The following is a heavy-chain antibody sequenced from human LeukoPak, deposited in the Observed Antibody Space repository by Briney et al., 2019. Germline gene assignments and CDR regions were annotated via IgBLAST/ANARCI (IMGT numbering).Heavy chain of an antibody. V-gene: IGHV4-31*03. Sequence: SETLSLTCTVSGGSISSGGYYCSWIRQHPGKGLEWFGYIYYSGSTYYNPSLKSRVTISVDTSKNQFSLKLSSVTAADTAVYYCAQSLASRTYYYYYYMDVWGKGTTVTVSS. CDR2: IYYSGST. D-gene: IGHD2-15*01. CDR3: AQSLASRTYYYYYYMDV. CDR1: GGSISSGGYY. J-gene: IGHJ6*03.